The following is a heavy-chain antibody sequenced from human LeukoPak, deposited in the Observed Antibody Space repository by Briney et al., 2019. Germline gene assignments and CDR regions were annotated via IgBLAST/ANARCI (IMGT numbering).Heavy chain of an antibody. J-gene: IGHJ4*02. CDR1: GDSVSSNSAA. CDR2: TYYRSKWNN. CDR3: ARAGDLDFDY. V-gene: IGHV6-1*01. Sequence: RSQTLSLTCALSGDSVSSNSAAGHWLRQSPSRGLEWRGSTYYRSKWNNDYAVSVKSPIIINPDTSKNPFSLQLNSVTPEDTAVYYCARAGDLDFDYWGQGTLVTVSS.